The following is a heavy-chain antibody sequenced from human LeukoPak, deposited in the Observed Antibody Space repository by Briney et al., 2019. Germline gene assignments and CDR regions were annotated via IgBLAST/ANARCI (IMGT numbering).Heavy chain of an antibody. V-gene: IGHV3-9*01. CDR1: GFTFDDYA. Sequence: GGSLRLSCAASGFTFDDYAMHWVRQAPGKGLEWVSGISWNSGSIGYADSVKGRFTISRDNSKNTLYVQMGSLGAEDSAVYYCARGHDMYDSSGYYSYAMDVWGQGTTVTVSS. J-gene: IGHJ6*02. D-gene: IGHD3-22*01. CDR2: ISWNSGSI. CDR3: ARGHDMYDSSGYYSYAMDV.